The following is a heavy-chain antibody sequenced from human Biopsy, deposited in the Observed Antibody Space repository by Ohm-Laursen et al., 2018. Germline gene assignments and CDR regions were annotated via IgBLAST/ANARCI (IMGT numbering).Heavy chain of an antibody. CDR2: LFTSGTT. CDR1: GGSINSYY. V-gene: IGHV4-4*07. J-gene: IGHJ4*02. Sequence: SGTLSLTCTVSGGSINSYYWSWMRQPAGKGLEWIGRLFTSGTTNYSPSLNNRVTMSVDTSKNQFSLRLTSVPAAATAVYYCVRGGSGSFPFDYWGPGTLVTVSS. D-gene: IGHD3-10*01. CDR3: VRGGSGSFPFDY.